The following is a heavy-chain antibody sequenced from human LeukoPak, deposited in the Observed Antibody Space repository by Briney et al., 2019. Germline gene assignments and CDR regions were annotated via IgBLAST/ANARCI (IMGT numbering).Heavy chain of an antibody. CDR1: GFTFSSFA. Sequence: PGGSLRLSCAASGFTFSSFAMHWVRQAPGKGLEWVAVISYDGSHKYYADSVKGRFTISRDNSKNTLYLQMNSLRAEDTAVYYCAKDKRTLIIGYSYGYDYWGQGTLVTVSS. CDR3: AKDKRTLIIGYSYGYDY. V-gene: IGHV3-30-3*01. D-gene: IGHD5-18*01. J-gene: IGHJ4*02. CDR2: ISYDGSHK.